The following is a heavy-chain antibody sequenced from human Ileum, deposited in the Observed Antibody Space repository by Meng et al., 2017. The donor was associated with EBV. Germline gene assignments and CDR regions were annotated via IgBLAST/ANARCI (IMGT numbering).Heavy chain of an antibody. J-gene: IGHJ4*02. CDR3: ARDSSSSAYSPFDY. CDR2: TYYRSKWYN. Sequence: QQSGPGRVKPSLTLPLPWSISGDRFSSNSAAWNWIRQSPSRGLEWLGRTYYRSKWYNDYAVSVKSRITINPDTSKNQFSLQLNSVTPEDTAVYYCARDSSSSAYSPFDYWGQGTLVTVSS. CDR1: GDRFSSNSAA. V-gene: IGHV6-1*01. D-gene: IGHD3-22*01.